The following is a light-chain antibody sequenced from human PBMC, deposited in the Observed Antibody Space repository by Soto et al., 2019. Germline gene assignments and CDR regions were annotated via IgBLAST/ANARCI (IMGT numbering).Light chain of an antibody. V-gene: IGKV3-15*01. CDR1: QSVSSN. Sequence: IVLTQSPGTLSLSPGDRATLSCRASQSVSSNLAWYHHKPGQAPRLLIYGASTRATGIPVRVSGSGSGTEFTLTISSLQSGDFGVYYCQQYSIWPRTFGQGTKVDIK. CDR2: GAS. CDR3: QQYSIWPRT. J-gene: IGKJ1*01.